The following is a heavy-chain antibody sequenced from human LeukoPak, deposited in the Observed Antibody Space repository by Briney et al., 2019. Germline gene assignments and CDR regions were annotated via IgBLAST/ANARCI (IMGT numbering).Heavy chain of an antibody. CDR3: AKDKASGSYTGDY. CDR2: IWYDGSYK. V-gene: IGHV3-33*06. J-gene: IGHJ4*02. D-gene: IGHD3-10*01. CDR1: GFTFSSYG. Sequence: GGSLRLSCAASGFTFSSYGMHWVRQAPGKGLEWVAVIWYDGSYKYYADFVKGRFTISRDNSKNTLYLQMNSLRAEDTAVYYCAKDKASGSYTGDYWGQGTLVTVSS.